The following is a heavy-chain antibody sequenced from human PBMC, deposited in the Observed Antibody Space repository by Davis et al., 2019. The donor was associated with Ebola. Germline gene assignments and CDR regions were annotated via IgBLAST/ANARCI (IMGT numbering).Heavy chain of an antibody. V-gene: IGHV4-34*12. CDR3: ARTTRGSGWFLDF. CDR1: GGSFSGYY. Sequence: SETLSLTCAVYGGSFSGYYWSWLRQSPGKGLAWIGDTIDSGNANYNPSLKSRVTVSVATSKNQFSLMMGSLTAADTAVYYCARTTRGSGWFLDFWGRGTLVTVSS. J-gene: IGHJ4*02. D-gene: IGHD6-19*01. CDR2: TIDSGNA.